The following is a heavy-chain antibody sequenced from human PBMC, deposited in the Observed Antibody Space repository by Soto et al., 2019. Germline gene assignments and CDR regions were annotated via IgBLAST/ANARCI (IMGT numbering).Heavy chain of an antibody. CDR1: GFTFSSYA. Sequence: GGSLRLSCADSGFTFSSYAMSWVRQAPGKGLEWVSAISGSGGSTYYADSVKGRFTISRDNSKNTLYLQMNSLRAEDTAVYSCAKGDRPNWNYWYFDLWGRGALVTVSS. D-gene: IGHD1-20*01. V-gene: IGHV3-23*01. CDR3: AKGDRPNWNYWYFDL. J-gene: IGHJ2*01. CDR2: ISGSGGST.